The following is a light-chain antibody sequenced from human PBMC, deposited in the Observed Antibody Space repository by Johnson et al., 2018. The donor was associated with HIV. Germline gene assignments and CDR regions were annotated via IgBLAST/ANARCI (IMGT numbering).Light chain of an antibody. J-gene: IGLJ1*01. V-gene: IGLV1-51*02. Sequence: QSVLTQPPSVSAAPGQKVTISCSGSSSNIGNNYVSWYQQLPGTAPKLLIYENTKRPSGIPDRFSASKSGTSATLGITGLQTGDEADYYCGTWDSSLNAYVFGTGTKVTVL. CDR2: ENT. CDR1: SSNIGNNY. CDR3: GTWDSSLNAYV.